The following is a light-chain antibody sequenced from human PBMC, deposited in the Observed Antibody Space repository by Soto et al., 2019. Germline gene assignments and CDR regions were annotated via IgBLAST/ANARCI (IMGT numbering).Light chain of an antibody. CDR1: QSVSSY. CDR2: DAS. V-gene: IGKV3-20*01. Sequence: ETVLTQSPGTLSLSPGERATLSCRASQSVSSYLAWYQQKPGQAPRLLIYDASNRATGIPARFSGSGSGTDFTLTISRLEPEDFAVYYCQQYGSSPWTFGQGTKVDI. CDR3: QQYGSSPWT. J-gene: IGKJ1*01.